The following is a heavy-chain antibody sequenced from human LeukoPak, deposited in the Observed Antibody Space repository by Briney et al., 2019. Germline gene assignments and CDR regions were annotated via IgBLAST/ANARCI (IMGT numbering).Heavy chain of an antibody. CDR1: GGSISTDY. Sequence: SETLSLTCTVSGGSISTDYWSWIRQPPGKGLEWIGYIDYSGSTNYTPSLKSRVTISVDTSKNQFSLKLSSVTAADSAVYYCARGPPPMFRGLIRRFENDSWGQGTLVTVSS. D-gene: IGHD3-10*01. CDR2: IDYSGST. J-gene: IGHJ4*02. V-gene: IGHV4-59*01. CDR3: ARGPPPMFRGLIRRFENDS.